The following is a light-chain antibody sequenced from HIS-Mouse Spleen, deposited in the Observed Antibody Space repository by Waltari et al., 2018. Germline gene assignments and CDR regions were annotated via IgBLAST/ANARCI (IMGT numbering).Light chain of an antibody. V-gene: IGLV2-14*03. CDR1: RSDVGGYNS. Sequence: QSALTQPASVSGSPGQSITLSCTGTRSDVGGYNSVSWYQQHPGKAPKLMIYDVSNRPSGVSNRFSGSKSGNTASLTISGLQAEDEADYYCSSYTSSSTYVFGTGTKVTVL. CDR3: SSYTSSSTYV. J-gene: IGLJ1*01. CDR2: DVS.